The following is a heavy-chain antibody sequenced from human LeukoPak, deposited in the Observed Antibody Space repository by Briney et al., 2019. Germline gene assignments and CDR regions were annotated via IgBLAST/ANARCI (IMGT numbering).Heavy chain of an antibody. D-gene: IGHD1-26*01. CDR2: IYTSGST. CDR1: GGSISSGRYY. Sequence: KPSQTLSLTCTVSGGSISSGRYYWSWIRQPAGKGLEWIGRIYTSGSTNYNPSLKSRVTISVDTSKNQFSLKLSSVTAADTAVYYCAREPYSGSYSAYFDLWGRGTLVTVSS. V-gene: IGHV4-61*02. J-gene: IGHJ2*01. CDR3: AREPYSGSYSAYFDL.